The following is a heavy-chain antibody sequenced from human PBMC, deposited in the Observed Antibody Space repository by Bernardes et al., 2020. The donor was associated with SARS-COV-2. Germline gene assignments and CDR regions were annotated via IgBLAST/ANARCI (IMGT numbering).Heavy chain of an antibody. V-gene: IGHV4-39*01. CDR1: GGSVSSSTYY. J-gene: IGHJ6*02. CDR3: AKLGAATFYSYYYALDV. Sequence: LSLTCTVSGGSVSSSTYYWGWIRQPPGKGLEWIGGIYYIGNPFYNPSLESRVTMSVDTSKNQLSLKLSSVTAADTAVYYCAKLGAATFYSYYYALDVWGQGTTVTVSS. D-gene: IGHD3-10*01. CDR2: IYYIGNP.